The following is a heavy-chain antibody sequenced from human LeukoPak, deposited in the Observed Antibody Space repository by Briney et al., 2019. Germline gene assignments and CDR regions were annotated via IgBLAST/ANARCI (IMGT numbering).Heavy chain of an antibody. CDR2: INPNSGGT. V-gene: IGHV1-2*02. CDR3: ARVIVGATVYYYYYMDV. CDR1: GYTFTGYY. Sequence: GASVKVSCKASGYTFTGYYMHWVRQAPGQGLEWMGWINPNSGGTNYAQKFQGRVTMTRDTSISTAYMELSRLRSDDTAVYYCARVIVGATVYYYYYMDVWGKGTTVTVSS. D-gene: IGHD1-26*01. J-gene: IGHJ6*03.